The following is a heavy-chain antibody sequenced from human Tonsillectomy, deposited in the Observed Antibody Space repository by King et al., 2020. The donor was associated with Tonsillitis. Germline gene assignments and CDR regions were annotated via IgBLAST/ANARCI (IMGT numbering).Heavy chain of an antibody. V-gene: IGHV3-20*04. CDR2: INWSGGST. D-gene: IGHD2-15*01. CDR3: AREGALVVVVAATRAFDI. CDR1: GFTFDDYA. J-gene: IGHJ3*02. Sequence: VKLVESGGGVVRPGGSLRLSCEASGFTFDDYAMSWVRQAPGKGLEWVSGINWSGGSTGYADSVKGRFTISRDNAKNSLYLQMNSLRAEDTALYYCAREGALVVVVAATRAFDIWGQGTMVTVSS.